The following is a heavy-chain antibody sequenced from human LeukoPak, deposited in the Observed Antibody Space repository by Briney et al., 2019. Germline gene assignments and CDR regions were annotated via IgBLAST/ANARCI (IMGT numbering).Heavy chain of an antibody. Sequence: PGRSLRLSCAASGFTFSSYAMHWVRQAPGKGLEWVAVISYDGSNKYYADSVKGRFTISRDNSKNTLYLQMNSLRAEDTAVYYCAREVGRGVTINRYFDYWGQGTLVTVSS. D-gene: IGHD3-10*01. J-gene: IGHJ4*02. CDR1: GFTFSSYA. CDR3: AREVGRGVTINRYFDY. CDR2: ISYDGSNK. V-gene: IGHV3-30*04.